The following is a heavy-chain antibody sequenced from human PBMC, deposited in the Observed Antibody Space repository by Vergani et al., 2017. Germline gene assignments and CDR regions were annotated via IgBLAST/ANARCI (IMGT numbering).Heavy chain of an antibody. CDR1: GFTFSSYS. Sequence: VQLVESGGGLVKPGGSLRLSCAASGFTFSSYSMNWVRQAPGKGLEWVSSISSSSSYIYYADSVQGRFTISRDNAKNSLYLQMNSLRAEDAAVYYCARDRLIAAAGTEDWFDPWGQGTLVTLSS. CDR2: ISSSSSYI. D-gene: IGHD6-13*01. CDR3: ARDRLIAAAGTEDWFDP. J-gene: IGHJ5*02. V-gene: IGHV3-21*01.